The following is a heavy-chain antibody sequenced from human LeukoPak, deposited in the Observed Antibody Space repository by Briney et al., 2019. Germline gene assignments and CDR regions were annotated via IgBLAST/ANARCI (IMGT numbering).Heavy chain of an antibody. CDR1: GGSFSGYY. CDR2: INHSGST. V-gene: IGHV4-34*01. D-gene: IGHD3-22*01. Sequence: SETLSLTCAVYGGSFSGYYWSWIRRPPGKGLEWIVEINHSGSTNYNPSLKSRVTISVDTSKNQFSLKLSFVTAADTAVYYCAARRTYYYDSSGYKSGLDYWGRGTLVTVSS. CDR3: AARRTYYYDSSGYKSGLDY. J-gene: IGHJ4*02.